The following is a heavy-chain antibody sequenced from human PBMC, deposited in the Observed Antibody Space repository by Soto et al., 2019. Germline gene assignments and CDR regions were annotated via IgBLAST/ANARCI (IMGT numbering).Heavy chain of an antibody. CDR1: GGSISSYY. Sequence: QVQLQESGPGLVKPSETLSLTCTVSGGSISSYYWSWIRQPPGKGLEWIGYIYYSGSTNYNPSLXGXVXIXXDTSKTQFSLKLSSVTAADTAVYYCARRYGVAFDIWGQGTMVTVSS. J-gene: IGHJ3*02. V-gene: IGHV4-59*08. CDR2: IYYSGST. CDR3: ARRYGVAFDI. D-gene: IGHD3-10*01.